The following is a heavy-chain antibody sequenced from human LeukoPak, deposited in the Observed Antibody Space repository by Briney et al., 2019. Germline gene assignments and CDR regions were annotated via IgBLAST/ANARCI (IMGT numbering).Heavy chain of an antibody. V-gene: IGHV1-2*02. D-gene: IGHD1-26*01. CDR2: VNPVSGGT. CDR3: ASLGATTLSYFGMDD. CDR1: GYTFADYY. Sequence: ASVKVSCKASGYTFADYYMHWVRQAPGQGLEWMGWVNPVSGGTYYAQRFLGRVTMTRDSSISTVYMELSRLQSDDTAVYHCASLGATTLSYFGMDDWGQGTTVTVSS. J-gene: IGHJ6*02.